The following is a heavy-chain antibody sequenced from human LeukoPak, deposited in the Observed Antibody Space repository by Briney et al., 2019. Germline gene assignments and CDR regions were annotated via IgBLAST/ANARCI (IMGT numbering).Heavy chain of an antibody. CDR2: IKQDGSEK. J-gene: IGHJ4*02. Sequence: GGSLRLSCAASGFTSGFTFSSYYMGWLLQAPGKGLEWVANIKQDGSEKYYGGSVKGRFTISRDNARNSLYLQLESLRVEDTALYFCAGGFGFLIESWGRGTLVTVSS. CDR1: GFTSGFTFSSYY. CDR3: AGGFGFLIES. V-gene: IGHV3-7*04. D-gene: IGHD3-10*01.